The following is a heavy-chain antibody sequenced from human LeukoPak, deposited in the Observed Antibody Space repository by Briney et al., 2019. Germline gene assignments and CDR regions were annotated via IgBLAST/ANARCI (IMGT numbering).Heavy chain of an antibody. Sequence: SETLSLTCTVSGGSISSYYWSWIRQPPGKGLEWIGYIYYSGSTNYNPSLKSRVTISVDTSKNQFSLKLSSVTAADTAVYYCARRGARVGYDSSGYIDYWGQGTLLTVSS. CDR2: IYYSGST. CDR3: ARRGARVGYDSSGYIDY. CDR1: GGSISSYY. D-gene: IGHD3-22*01. V-gene: IGHV4-59*01. J-gene: IGHJ4*02.